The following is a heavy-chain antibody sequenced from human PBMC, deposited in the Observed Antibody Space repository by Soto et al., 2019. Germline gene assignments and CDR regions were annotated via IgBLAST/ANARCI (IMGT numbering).Heavy chain of an antibody. Sequence: ASVTVSCKASGGTFSSYTISWVRQAPGQGLEWMGRIIPILGIANYAQKFQGRVTITADKSTSTAYMELSSLRSEDPAVYYCARTAFAAPFDAFDIWGQGTMVTVSS. CDR2: IIPILGIA. CDR3: ARTAFAAPFDAFDI. D-gene: IGHD2-21*02. J-gene: IGHJ3*02. CDR1: GGTFSSYT. V-gene: IGHV1-69*02.